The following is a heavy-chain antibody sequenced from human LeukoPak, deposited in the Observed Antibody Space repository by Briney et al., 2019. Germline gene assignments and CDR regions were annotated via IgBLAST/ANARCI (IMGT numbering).Heavy chain of an antibody. D-gene: IGHD5-12*01. CDR3: ARNENSGWGYFDY. V-gene: IGHV3-23*01. Sequence: GGSLRLSCAASRFTFNSYAMSWDRQAPGKGLEWVSVIGGSNGITFYVGSVKGRFTISRDNSKDTLYLQMNSLRAEDTAVYYCARNENSGWGYFDYWGQGTLVTVSS. CDR2: IGGSNGIT. J-gene: IGHJ4*02. CDR1: RFTFNSYA.